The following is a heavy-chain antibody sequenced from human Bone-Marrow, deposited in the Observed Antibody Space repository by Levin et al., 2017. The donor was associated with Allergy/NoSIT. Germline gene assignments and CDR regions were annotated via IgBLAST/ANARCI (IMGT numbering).Heavy chain of an antibody. CDR1: GYSLTSYY. J-gene: IGHJ4*02. Sequence: ASVKVSCKASGYSLTSYYIHWMRQAPGQGPEWMGIFNPNGNFVKYAQNFQGRVTMTSDISASTVYMELRSLTSEDTAIYYCAREQLTTVTSIFGLWGQGTLVTVSS. CDR3: AREQLTTVTSIFGL. CDR2: FNPNGNFV. D-gene: IGHD4-17*01. V-gene: IGHV1-46*01.